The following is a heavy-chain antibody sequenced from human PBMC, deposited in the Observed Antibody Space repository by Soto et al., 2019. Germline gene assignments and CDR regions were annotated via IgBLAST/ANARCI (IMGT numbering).Heavy chain of an antibody. CDR3: ARGLGYGPGRRHYYYYGMDV. CDR2: IYYSWST. J-gene: IGHJ6*02. CDR1: GGSVSSGSYY. Sequence: QVQLQESGPGLVKPSETLSLTCTVSGGSVSSGSYYWSWIRQPPGKGLEWIGYIYYSWSTNYNPSRKSRVTISVDTSKNQFSLKLSSVTAAETDVYYGARGLGYGPGRRHYYYYGMDVWGQGTTVTVSS. D-gene: IGHD3-10*01. V-gene: IGHV4-61*01.